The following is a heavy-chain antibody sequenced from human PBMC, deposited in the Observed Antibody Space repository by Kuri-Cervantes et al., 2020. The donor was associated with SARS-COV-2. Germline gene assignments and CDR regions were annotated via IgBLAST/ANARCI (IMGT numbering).Heavy chain of an antibody. CDR3: ARMSRSKWELEDYFDY. D-gene: IGHD1-26*01. CDR1: GFSLTTSGVG. V-gene: IGHV2-70*11. Sequence: SGPTLVTPTQTLTLTCTFSGFSLTTSGVGVGWFRQPPGKALEWLARIDWDDDKYYSTSLKTRLTISKDTSKNQVVLTMTNMDPVDTATYYCARMSRSKWELEDYFDYWGQGTLVTVSS. CDR2: IDWDDDK. J-gene: IGHJ4*02.